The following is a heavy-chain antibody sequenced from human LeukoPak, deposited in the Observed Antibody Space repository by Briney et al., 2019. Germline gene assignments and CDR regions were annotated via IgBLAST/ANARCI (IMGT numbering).Heavy chain of an antibody. J-gene: IGHJ4*02. CDR2: ISYDGSNK. D-gene: IGHD2-2*01. Sequence: GGSLRLSCAASGFTFSSYAMHWVRQAPGKGLEWVAVISYDGSNKYYADSVKGRFTISRDNSKNTLYLQMNSLRAEDTAVYYCARDSLVYTSCYDYWGQGTLVIVSS. V-gene: IGHV3-30*04. CDR3: ARDSLVYTSCYDY. CDR1: GFTFSSYA.